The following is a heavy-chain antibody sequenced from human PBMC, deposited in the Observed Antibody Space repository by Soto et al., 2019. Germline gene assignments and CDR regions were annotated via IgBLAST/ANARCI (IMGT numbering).Heavy chain of an antibody. CDR2: IWYDGSNK. V-gene: IGHV3-33*01. J-gene: IGHJ3*02. Sequence: GGSLRLSCAASGFTFSSYGMHWVRQAPGKGLEWVAVIWYDGSNKYYADSVKGRFTISRDNSKNTLYLQMNSLRAEDTAVYYCARTVNQYSSGWYSAFDIWGQGTMVTVSS. D-gene: IGHD6-19*01. CDR1: GFTFSSYG. CDR3: ARTVNQYSSGWYSAFDI.